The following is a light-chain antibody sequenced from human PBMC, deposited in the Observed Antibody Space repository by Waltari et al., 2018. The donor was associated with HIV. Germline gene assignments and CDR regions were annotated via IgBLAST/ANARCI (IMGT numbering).Light chain of an antibody. CDR2: KVS. Sequence: VVMLRSPLALPVTLGPRAPSSCRPSQSLVKSQGNTYLNWFHQRTGQSPRRLIYKVSNWDSGVPDRFSGSGSGSEFTLKISRVEAADVGVYCCMLATHWPPAWTFGPGTQVEI. CDR1: QSLVKSQGNTY. V-gene: IGKV2D-30*01. J-gene: IGKJ1*01. CDR3: MLATHWPPAWT.